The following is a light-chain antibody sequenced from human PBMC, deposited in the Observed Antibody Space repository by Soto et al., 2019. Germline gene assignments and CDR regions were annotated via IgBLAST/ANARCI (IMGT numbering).Light chain of an antibody. CDR3: PHSYSQHFT. V-gene: IGKV1-39*01. CDR2: ATS. Sequence: DIQLTQSPSSLYASVGDRVTLTCRASQSIRSYLNWYQQKPGNPPKLLIYATSSLQNGVPSRVSGSGSGTNLTLTFRSLQTEEFAADYCPHSYSQHFTCGLGATVDGK. CDR1: QSIRSY. J-gene: IGKJ3*01.